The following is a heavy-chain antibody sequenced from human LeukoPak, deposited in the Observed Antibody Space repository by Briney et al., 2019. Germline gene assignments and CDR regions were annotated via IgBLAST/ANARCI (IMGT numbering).Heavy chain of an antibody. CDR3: ARDLRTTMVRGVVRELAY. Sequence: ASVKVSCKASGYTFTSYAMNWVRQAPGQGLEWMGWINTNTGNPTYAQGFTGRFVFSLDTSVSTAYLQISSLKAEDTAVYYCARDLRTTMVRGVVRELAYWGQGTLVTVSS. CDR2: INTNTGNP. D-gene: IGHD3-10*01. CDR1: GYTFTSYA. J-gene: IGHJ4*02. V-gene: IGHV7-4-1*02.